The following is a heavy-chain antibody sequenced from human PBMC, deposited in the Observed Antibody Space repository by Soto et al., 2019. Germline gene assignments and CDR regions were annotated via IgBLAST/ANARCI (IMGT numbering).Heavy chain of an antibody. V-gene: IGHV3-7*03. CDR1: GFSFSTYW. CDR3: AKGGHIDF. J-gene: IGHJ4*02. D-gene: IGHD3-16*01. CDR2: IKADGSET. Sequence: EVQLVESGGGLVQSGGSLRLSCAASGFSFSTYWMSWVRQVPGTGLEWVVNIKADGSETYYVDSVRGRFTISRDNAKTSLFLQLNSLRAEDTAVYYCAKGGHIDFCGQGTLVTVSS.